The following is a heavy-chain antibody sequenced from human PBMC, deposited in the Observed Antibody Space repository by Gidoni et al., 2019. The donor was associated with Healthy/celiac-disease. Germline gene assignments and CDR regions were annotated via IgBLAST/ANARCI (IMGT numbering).Heavy chain of an antibody. Sequence: QVQLVESGGGVVQPGRSLRLSCAASGFTFSSSGMHWVRQAPGKGLEWVAVIWYDGSNKYYADSVKGRFTISRDNSKNTLYLQMNSLRAEDTAVYYCARGHYSGSYSGGYYFDYWGQGTLVTVSS. V-gene: IGHV3-33*01. J-gene: IGHJ4*02. CDR1: GFTFSSSG. D-gene: IGHD1-26*01. CDR3: ARGHYSGSYSGGYYFDY. CDR2: IWYDGSNK.